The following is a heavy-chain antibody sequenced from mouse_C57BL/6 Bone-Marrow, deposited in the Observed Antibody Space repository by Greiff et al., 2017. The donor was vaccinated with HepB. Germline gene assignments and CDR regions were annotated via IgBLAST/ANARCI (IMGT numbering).Heavy chain of an antibody. CDR3: ASRARRGYYFDY. CDR1: GYSITSGYY. D-gene: IGHD2-12*01. CDR2: ISYDGSN. Sequence: EVHLVESGPGLVKPSQSLSLTCSVTGYSITSGYYWNWIRQFPGNKLEWMGYISYDGSNNYNPSLKNRISITRDTSKNQFFLKLNSVTTEDTATYYCASRARRGYYFDYWGQGTTLTVSS. V-gene: IGHV3-6*01. J-gene: IGHJ2*01.